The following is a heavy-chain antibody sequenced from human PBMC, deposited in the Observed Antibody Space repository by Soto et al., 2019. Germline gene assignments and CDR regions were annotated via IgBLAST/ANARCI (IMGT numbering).Heavy chain of an antibody. CDR3: ARGSGIVALPGELEDVNYDY. D-gene: IGHD1-1*01. V-gene: IGHV4-34*01. Sequence: HVQLQQWGAGLVKPSETLSLSCAVYGQSFSGHSWAWIRQSPGKGLEWIGEINESVSTYYNPSLKSRVTISADTSKNQFSLKLSSVSAADTAVYFCARGSGIVALPGELEDVNYDYWGQGTLVNVSS. J-gene: IGHJ4*02. CDR2: INESVST. CDR1: GQSFSGHS.